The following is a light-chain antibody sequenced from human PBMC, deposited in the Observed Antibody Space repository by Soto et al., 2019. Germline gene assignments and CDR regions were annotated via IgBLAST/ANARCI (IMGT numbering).Light chain of an antibody. V-gene: IGKV3-15*01. CDR2: GAS. CDR3: QQYFEWPPMT. Sequence: EVVMTQSPATLSASPGERATLSCWASETVATNLAWYQQKPGQAPRLLISGASTRAAGISDRFRGSGSGTEFTPTISSRRSEDSVIYYCQQYFEWPPMTFGQGTKVEI. J-gene: IGKJ1*01. CDR1: ETVATN.